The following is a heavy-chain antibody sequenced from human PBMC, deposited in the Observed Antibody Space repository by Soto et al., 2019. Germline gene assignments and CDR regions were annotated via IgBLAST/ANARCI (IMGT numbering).Heavy chain of an antibody. J-gene: IGHJ5*02. CDR1: GGSISSGGYS. CDR2: IYHSGST. V-gene: IGHV4-30-2*01. CDR3: ARGARGARGNWFDP. Sequence: QLQLQESGSGLVKPSQTLSLTCAVSGGSISSGGYSWSWIRQPPGKGLEWIGYIYHSGSTYYNPSLKSRVTISVDRFKNQFSLKLSSVTAADTAVYYCARGARGARGNWFDPWGQGTLVTVSS.